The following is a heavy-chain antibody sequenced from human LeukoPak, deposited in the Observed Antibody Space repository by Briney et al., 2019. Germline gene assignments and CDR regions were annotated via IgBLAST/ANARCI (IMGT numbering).Heavy chain of an antibody. CDR3: AAELSSGYFDY. CDR1: GYMFTELS. Sequence: EASVKVSCKVSGYMFTELSMHWVRQAPGKGLEWMGGFDPEDDEKMYAQKFQGRVTMTEDTSTDTAYMELSSLRSEDTAVYYCAAELSSGYFDYWGQGTLVTVSS. V-gene: IGHV1-24*01. J-gene: IGHJ4*02. D-gene: IGHD3-22*01. CDR2: FDPEDDEK.